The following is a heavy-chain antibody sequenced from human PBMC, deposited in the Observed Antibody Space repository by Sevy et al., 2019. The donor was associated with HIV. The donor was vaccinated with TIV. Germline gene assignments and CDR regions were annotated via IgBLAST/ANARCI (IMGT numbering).Heavy chain of an antibody. J-gene: IGHJ6*02. V-gene: IGHV1-2*06. D-gene: IGHD2-2*01. CDR2: INPNSGGT. CDR1: GYTFTGYY. CDR3: ARDSDIVVVPAAMRGEENYYYGMDV. Sequence: ASVKVSCKASGYTFTGYYMHWVRQAPGQGLEWMGRINPNSGGTNYAQKFQGRVTMTRDTSISTAYMELSRLRSDDTAVYYCARDSDIVVVPAAMRGEENYYYGMDVWGQRTTVTVSS.